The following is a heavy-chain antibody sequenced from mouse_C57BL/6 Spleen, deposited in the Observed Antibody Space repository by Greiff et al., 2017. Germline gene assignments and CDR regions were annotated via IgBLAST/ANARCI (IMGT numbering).Heavy chain of an antibody. CDR2: IYPGSGNT. CDR3: ARLLYYAMDY. J-gene: IGHJ4*01. Sequence: QVQLQQSGAELVRPGASVKLSCKASGYTFTDYYINWVKQRPGQGLEWIARIYPGSGNTYYNEKFKGKATLTAEKSSSTAYMQLSSLTSEDSAVYFCARLLYYAMDYWGQGTSVTVSS. CDR1: GYTFTDYY. V-gene: IGHV1-76*01.